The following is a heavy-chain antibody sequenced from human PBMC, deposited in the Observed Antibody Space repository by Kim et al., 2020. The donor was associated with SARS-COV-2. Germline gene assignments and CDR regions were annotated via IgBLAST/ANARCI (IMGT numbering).Heavy chain of an antibody. V-gene: IGHV3-30*18. CDR2: ISYDGSNK. CDR1: GFTFSSYG. CDR3: AKDLTSNYYGSGSYRIHYYGMDV. J-gene: IGHJ6*02. Sequence: GGSLRLSCAASGFTFSSYGMHWVRQAPGKGLEWVAVISYDGSNKYYADSVKGRFTISRDNSKNTLYLQMNSLRAEDTAVYYCAKDLTSNYYGSGSYRIHYYGMDVWGQGTTVTVSS. D-gene: IGHD3-10*01.